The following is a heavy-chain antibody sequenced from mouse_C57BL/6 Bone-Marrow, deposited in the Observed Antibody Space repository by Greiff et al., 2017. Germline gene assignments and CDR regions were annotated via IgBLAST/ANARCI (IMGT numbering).Heavy chain of an antibody. CDR3: ARDYSNFLYCDFDV. D-gene: IGHD2-5*01. Sequence: QVQLQQSGPELVKPGASVKISCKASGYTFTDYYINWVKQRPGQGLEWIGWIFPGSGSTYYNEKFKGKATLTVDNSSSTAYMLLSSLTSEDAAVYFCARDYSNFLYCDFDVWGTGTTVTVSS. CDR1: GYTFTDYY. CDR2: IFPGSGST. V-gene: IGHV1-75*01. J-gene: IGHJ1*03.